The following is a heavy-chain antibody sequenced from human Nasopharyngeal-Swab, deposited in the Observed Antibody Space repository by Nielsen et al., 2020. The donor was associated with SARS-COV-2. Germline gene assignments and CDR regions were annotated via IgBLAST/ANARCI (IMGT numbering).Heavy chain of an antibody. CDR2: IKSITDGGTT. Sequence: VRQAEGKGLEWGGRIKSITDGGTTDYAAPVKGSFTISRDDSKNTLYLQMSSLKTEDTAVYYCTTDQWFRELGGDYWGQGTLVTVSS. J-gene: IGHJ4*02. V-gene: IGHV3-15*01. D-gene: IGHD3-10*01. CDR3: TTDQWFRELGGDY.